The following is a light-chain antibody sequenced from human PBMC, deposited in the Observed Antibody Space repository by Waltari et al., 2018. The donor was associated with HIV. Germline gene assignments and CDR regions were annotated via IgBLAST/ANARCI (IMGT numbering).Light chain of an antibody. Sequence: QSALTQPASVSGSPGQSITISCTGTNSDVGGYNYVSWYQQHPGKAPKLIIYEVSKRPSGISDRFSGAKSGNTASLTISGLQAEDEADYYCFSYRSSSTRVFGGGTKLTVL. CDR2: EVS. CDR1: NSDVGGYNY. CDR3: FSYRSSSTRV. V-gene: IGLV2-14*01. J-gene: IGLJ3*02.